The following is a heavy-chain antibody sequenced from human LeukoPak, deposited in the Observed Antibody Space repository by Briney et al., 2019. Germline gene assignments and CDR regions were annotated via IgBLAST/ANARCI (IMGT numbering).Heavy chain of an antibody. CDR2: ISYDGSNK. CDR1: GFTFSSYA. V-gene: IGHV3-30*04. J-gene: IGHJ3*02. CDR3: ARDRGYSYGPGYDAFDI. Sequence: GGSLRLSCAASGFTFSSYAMHWVRQAPGKGLEWVAVISYDGSNKYYADSVKGRFTISRDNSKNTPYLQMNSLRAEDTAVYYCARDRGYSYGPGYDAFDIWGQGTMVTVSS. D-gene: IGHD5-18*01.